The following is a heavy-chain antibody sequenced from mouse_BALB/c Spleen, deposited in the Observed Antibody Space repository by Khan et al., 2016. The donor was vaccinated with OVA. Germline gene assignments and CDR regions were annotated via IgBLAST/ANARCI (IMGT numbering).Heavy chain of an antibody. CDR3: VRDRAYHRSDGWFAY. V-gene: IGHV1-4*01. CDR2: INPSNGYT. D-gene: IGHD2-14*01. J-gene: IGHJ3*01. Sequence: VQLVESGAELARPGASVKMSCKASGYTFTSYTIHWIKLRPGQGLEWIGFINPSNGYTNYNQKFKDKATLTADKSSTTVYMQLSSLTSDDSAVYNCVRDRAYHRSDGWFAYWGQGTLVTVSA. CDR1: GYTFTSYT.